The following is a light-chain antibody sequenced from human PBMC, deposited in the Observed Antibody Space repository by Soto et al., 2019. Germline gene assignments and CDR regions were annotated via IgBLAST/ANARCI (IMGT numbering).Light chain of an antibody. J-gene: IGKJ2*01. V-gene: IGKV4-1*01. CDR2: WAS. CDR3: QQYYSTPPT. Sequence: DIVMTQSPDSLAVSLGERASINCKSSQSVLYISNNKNYFVWYQQKPGQPPKLLIYWASTRESGVPDRFSGSGSGTDFTLTISSLQAEDVSVYYCQQYYSTPPTFGQGTKLEIK. CDR1: QSVLYISNNKNY.